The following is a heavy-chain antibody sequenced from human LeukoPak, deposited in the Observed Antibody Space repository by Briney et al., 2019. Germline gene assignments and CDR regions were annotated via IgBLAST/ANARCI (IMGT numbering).Heavy chain of an antibody. CDR2: IYYSGST. D-gene: IGHD6-13*01. Sequence: PSETLSLTCTVSGGSISSYYWSWIRQPPGKGLEWIGYIYYSGSTNYNPSLKSRVTISVDTSKNQFSLKLSSVTAADTAVYYCARAGIYSSLTDAFDIWGQGTMVTVSS. CDR1: GGSISSYY. CDR3: ARAGIYSSLTDAFDI. V-gene: IGHV4-59*01. J-gene: IGHJ3*02.